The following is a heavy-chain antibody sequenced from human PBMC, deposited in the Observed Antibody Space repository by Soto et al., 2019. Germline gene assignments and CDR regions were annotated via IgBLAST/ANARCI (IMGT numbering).Heavy chain of an antibody. CDR2: IYYRGNT. CDR1: GDSINSDKYY. Sequence: SETLSLTCSVSGDSINSDKYYWGWIRQPPGKGLEWIGSIYYRGNTHYNPSLQTRVTISLDKSKSQLSLKLNSVTAADSAVYFCARLEGLATISYYFDFWGQGALVTVSS. V-gene: IGHV4-39*01. CDR3: ARLEGLATISYYFDF. J-gene: IGHJ4*02. D-gene: IGHD3-9*01.